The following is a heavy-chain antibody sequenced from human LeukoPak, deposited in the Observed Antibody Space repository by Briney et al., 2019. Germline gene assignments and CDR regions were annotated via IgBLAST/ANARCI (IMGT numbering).Heavy chain of an antibody. CDR3: AREVLSGEYYFDY. J-gene: IGHJ4*02. V-gene: IGHV4-39*07. Sequence: NPSETLSLTCTVSGGSISGSSYYWGWIRQPPGKGLEWIGSIYYSGSTYYNPSLKSRVTISVDTSNNQFSLKLSSVTAADTAVYYCAREVLSGEYYFDYWGQGTLVTVSS. CDR1: GGSISGSSYY. D-gene: IGHD1-26*01. CDR2: IYYSGST.